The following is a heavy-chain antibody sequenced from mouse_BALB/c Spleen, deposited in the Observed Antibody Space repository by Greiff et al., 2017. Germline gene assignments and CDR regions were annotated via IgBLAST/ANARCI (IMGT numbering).Heavy chain of an antibody. CDR1: GFTFSSYT. CDR2: ISSGGSYT. CDR3: AREGGDD. Sequence: EVQGVESGGGLVKPGGSLKLSCAASGFTFSSYTMSWVRQTPEKRLEWVATISSGGSYTYYPDSVKGRFTISRDNAKNTLYLQLSSLRSEDTAMFYCAREGGDDWGEGTTLTVSS. V-gene: IGHV5-9-3*01. J-gene: IGHJ2*01.